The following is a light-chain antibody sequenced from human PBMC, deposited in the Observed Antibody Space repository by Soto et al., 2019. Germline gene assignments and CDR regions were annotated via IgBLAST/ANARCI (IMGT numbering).Light chain of an antibody. J-gene: IGLJ2*01. CDR2: EVS. V-gene: IGLV2-14*01. CDR3: SSYTSRRTVV. CDR1: SSDVGGYNY. Sequence: QSALTQPASVSGSPGQSITISCTGTSSDVGGYNYVSWYQQHPGKAPKLMIYEVSNRPSGVSNRFSGSKSGNTASLTISGLQTEDEADYYCSSYTSRRTVVFGGGTKVTVL.